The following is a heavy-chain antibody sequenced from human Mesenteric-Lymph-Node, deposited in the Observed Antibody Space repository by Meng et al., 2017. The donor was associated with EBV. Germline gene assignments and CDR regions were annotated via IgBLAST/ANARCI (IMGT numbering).Heavy chain of an antibody. J-gene: IGHJ4*02. CDR1: GGSVNSGSYF. V-gene: IGHV4-61*01. CDR3: TRGPSGIFYFNF. Sequence: QGRREESGPGRVKPSETLSLTCTVSGGSVNSGSYFWTWIRQSPGKKLEWIGYIYYSGSTNYNPSLKSRVTVSLDTSKNQFSLKLSSVTAADTAVYYCTRGPSGIFYFNFWGRGTLVTVSS. CDR2: IYYSGST. D-gene: IGHD1-26*01.